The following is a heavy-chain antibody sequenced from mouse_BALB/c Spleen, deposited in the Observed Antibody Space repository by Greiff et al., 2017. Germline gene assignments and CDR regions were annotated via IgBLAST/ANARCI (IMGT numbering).Heavy chain of an antibody. CDR3: AMGYDGYYGLDY. J-gene: IGHJ2*01. V-gene: IGHV5-4*02. D-gene: IGHD2-3*01. Sequence: EVQLMESGAGLVKPGGSLKFSCAASGFTFNDYYMHWVSQTPEKGLEWVGTISAGGSYTYYPASVKGRFTISRDNAKNTLYLQLSSLKSEDTAMYYCAMGYDGYYGLDYWGQGTTLTVSS. CDR2: ISAGGSYT. CDR1: GFTFNDYY.